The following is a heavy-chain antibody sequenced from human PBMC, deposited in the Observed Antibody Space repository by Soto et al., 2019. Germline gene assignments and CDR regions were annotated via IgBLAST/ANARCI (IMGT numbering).Heavy chain of an antibody. CDR2: IYHSGST. J-gene: IGHJ3*02. CDR1: GGSISSSNW. D-gene: IGHD1-26*01. V-gene: IGHV4-4*02. Sequence: PSETLSLTCAVSGGSISSSNWWRWVRQPPGKGLEWIGEIYHSGSTNYNPSLKSRVTISVDKSKNQFSLKLSSVTAADTAVYYCATGGLGSYDAFDIWGQGTMVTVSS. CDR3: ATGGLGSYDAFDI.